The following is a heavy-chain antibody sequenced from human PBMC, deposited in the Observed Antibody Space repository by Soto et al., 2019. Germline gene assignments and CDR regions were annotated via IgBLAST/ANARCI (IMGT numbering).Heavy chain of an antibody. CDR3: ARDGVVVPAAISFPDY. CDR1: GYTFTSYA. J-gene: IGHJ4*02. V-gene: IGHV1-3*01. CDR2: INAGNGNT. D-gene: IGHD2-2*01. Sequence: ASVKVSCKASGYTFTSYAMHWVRQAPGQRLEWMGWINAGNGNTKYSQKFQGRVTIARDTSASTAYMELSSLRSEDTVVYYCARDGVVVPAAISFPDYWGQGTLVTVSS.